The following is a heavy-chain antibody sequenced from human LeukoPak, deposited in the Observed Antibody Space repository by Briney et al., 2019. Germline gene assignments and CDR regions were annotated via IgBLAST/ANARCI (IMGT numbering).Heavy chain of an antibody. Sequence: SETLSLTCTVSGYSISSGYYWSWIRQPPGKGLEWIGYIHYSGGTNHNPSLKSRVTISVDTSKNQFSLKLSSVTAADTAVYYCARVTDSRGYYYSDDAFDIWGQGTMVTVSS. CDR2: IHYSGGT. J-gene: IGHJ3*02. V-gene: IGHV4-61*01. CDR1: GYSISSGYY. D-gene: IGHD3-22*01. CDR3: ARVTDSRGYYYSDDAFDI.